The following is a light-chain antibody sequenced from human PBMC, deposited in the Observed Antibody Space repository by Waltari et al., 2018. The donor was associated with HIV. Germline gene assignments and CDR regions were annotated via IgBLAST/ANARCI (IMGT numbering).Light chain of an antibody. CDR3: QSADSSGLYWV. CDR1: ESAKQT. J-gene: IGLJ3*02. V-gene: IGLV3-25*03. Sequence: SYELTQPPSVSVSPGQTASISCGGTESAKQTVSWYQQNAGQATLVIMLKDKEMPPWIPDRFSGSNSGTTVTLTISPVQSEDEAHYYCQSADSSGLYWVFGGGTKLTVL. CDR2: KDK.